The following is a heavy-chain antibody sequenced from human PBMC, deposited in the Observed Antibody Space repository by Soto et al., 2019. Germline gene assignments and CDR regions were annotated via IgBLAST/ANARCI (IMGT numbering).Heavy chain of an antibody. V-gene: IGHV3-9*01. CDR2: IGWYSGSI. CDR3: AKGRTTVTTSYFDY. J-gene: IGHJ4*02. D-gene: IGHD4-17*01. Sequence: DVQLVESGGGLVQPGRSLRLSCAASGFTFDDYAMHWVRQAPGKGLEWVSGIGWYSGSIGYADSVKGRFTISRDNAKNTLYLQMNSLRAEDTALYYCAKGRTTVTTSYFDYWGRGTLVTVSS. CDR1: GFTFDDYA.